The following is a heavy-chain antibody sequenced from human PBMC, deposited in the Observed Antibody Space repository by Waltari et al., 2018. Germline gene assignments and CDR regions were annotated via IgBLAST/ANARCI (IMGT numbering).Heavy chain of an antibody. V-gene: IGHV1-18*01. D-gene: IGHD6-19*01. J-gene: IGHJ4*02. Sequence: QVQLVQSGAEVKKPGASVKVSCKASGYTFSNFGINWVRQAPGQGLEWMGWISCYSGNTDYEQKLKGRVTMTTDTSTNPAYLELRGLRSDDTAVYYCARGGGPRTIVAVTFDFWGQGTLVTVSS. CDR3: ARGGGPRTIVAVTFDF. CDR2: ISCYSGNT. CDR1: GYTFSNFG.